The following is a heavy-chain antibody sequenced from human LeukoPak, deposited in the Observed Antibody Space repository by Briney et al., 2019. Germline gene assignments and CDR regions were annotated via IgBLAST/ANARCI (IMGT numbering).Heavy chain of an antibody. V-gene: IGHV4-61*02. D-gene: IGHD3-3*01. CDR3: ARDARDYDFWSGYQTYYYYYYMDV. Sequence: SETLSLTCTVSGGSISSGSYYWSWIRQPAGKGLEWIGRIYSSGSTNYNPSLKSRVTISVDTSKNQFSLKLSSMTAADTAVYYCARDARDYDFWSGYQTYYYYYYMDVWGKGTTVTVSS. CDR1: GGSISSGSYY. CDR2: IYSSGST. J-gene: IGHJ6*03.